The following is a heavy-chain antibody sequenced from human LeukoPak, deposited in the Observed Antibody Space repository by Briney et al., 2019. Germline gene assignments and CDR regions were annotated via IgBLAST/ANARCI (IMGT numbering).Heavy chain of an antibody. V-gene: IGHV3-9*01. CDR3: AKEWGKSQLPNGFDY. Sequence: GGSLRLSCAASGFTFDDYAMHWVRQAPGKGLEWVSGISWNSGSVGYADSVKGRFTIPRDNAKNSLYLQMNSLRAEDTALYYCAKEWGKSQLPNGFDYWGQGTLVTVSS. J-gene: IGHJ4*02. D-gene: IGHD2-2*01. CDR1: GFTFDDYA. CDR2: ISWNSGSV.